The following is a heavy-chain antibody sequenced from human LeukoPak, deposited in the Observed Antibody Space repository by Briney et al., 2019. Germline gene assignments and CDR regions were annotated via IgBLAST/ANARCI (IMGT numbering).Heavy chain of an antibody. J-gene: IGHJ4*02. Sequence: GGSLRLSWAAAGFSFSDFYMSWIRQAPGMGLEWISYIGTRSNPIYYADSVKGRFTISRDDAKNSLYLQMNSLRDEDTAVYFCAREARGSGRDFDYWGQGILVTVSS. D-gene: IGHD1-26*01. CDR1: GFSFSDFY. V-gene: IGHV3-11*01. CDR3: AREARGSGRDFDY. CDR2: IGTRSNPI.